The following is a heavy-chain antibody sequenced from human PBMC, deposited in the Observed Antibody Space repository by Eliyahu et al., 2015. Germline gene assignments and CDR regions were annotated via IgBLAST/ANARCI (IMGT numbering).Heavy chain of an antibody. CDR3: ARQGVRGLFDY. D-gene: IGHD3-16*01. CDR2: IYYSGST. J-gene: IGHJ4*02. V-gene: IGHV4-39*01. Sequence: QLQLQESGPGLVKPSETLSLTCTVSGGSISSSSYYWGWIRQPPGKGLEWIGSIYYSGSTYYNPSLKSRVTISVDTSKNQFSLKLSSVTAADTAVYYCARQGVRGLFDYWGQGTLVTVSS. CDR1: GGSISSSSYY.